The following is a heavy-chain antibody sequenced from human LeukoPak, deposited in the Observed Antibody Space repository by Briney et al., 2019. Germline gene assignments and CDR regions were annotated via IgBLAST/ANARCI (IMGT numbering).Heavy chain of an antibody. CDR2: IKTKIDGGTT. J-gene: IGHJ4*02. CDR3: TTQPWQVDY. D-gene: IGHD6-19*01. V-gene: IGHV3-15*01. Sequence: PGGSLRLSCGASGFTFSNAWMSWVRQAPGKGLEWVGRIKTKIDGGTTDYAAPVKGRFTISRDDSKNTLHLQMNSLKTEDTAVYYCTTQPWQVDYWGQGTLVTVSS. CDR1: GFTFSNAW.